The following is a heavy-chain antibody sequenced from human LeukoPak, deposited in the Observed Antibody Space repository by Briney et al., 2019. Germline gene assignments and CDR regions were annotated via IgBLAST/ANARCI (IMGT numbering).Heavy chain of an antibody. J-gene: IGHJ6*02. Sequence: ASVKVSCKASGGTFSSYAISWVRQAPGQGLEWMGGIIPIFGTANYAQEFQGRVTITADESTSTAYMELSSLRSEDTAVYYCARFEGPIAAAGTGDYYYGMDVWGQGTTVTVSS. V-gene: IGHV1-69*13. CDR3: ARFEGPIAAAGTGDYYYGMDV. CDR2: IIPIFGTA. D-gene: IGHD6-13*01. CDR1: GGTFSSYA.